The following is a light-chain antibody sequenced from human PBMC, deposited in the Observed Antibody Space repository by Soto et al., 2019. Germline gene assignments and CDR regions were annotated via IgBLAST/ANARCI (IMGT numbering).Light chain of an antibody. CDR1: QSISSW. V-gene: IGKV1-5*03. CDR2: KAS. CDR3: QQYNSYCT. Sequence: DIQMTQSPSTLSASVGDRVTITCRASQSISSWLAWYQQKPGKAPKLLIYKASILESGVPSRFSGSGSGTEFTLTISILQPDDFATYYCQQYNSYCTFGQGTKVEIK. J-gene: IGKJ1*01.